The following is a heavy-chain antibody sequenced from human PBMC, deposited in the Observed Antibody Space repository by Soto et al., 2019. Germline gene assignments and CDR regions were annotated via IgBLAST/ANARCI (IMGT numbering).Heavy chain of an antibody. CDR3: AKDWYFGSTIFGLMFDY. Sequence: EVPVLESGGGLAQPGGSLRLSCAASGFTFSSYAMSWVRQAPGKGLEWVSAISGSGGSTNYADSVKGRFTISRDNSKNTLYLQMNSLRAEDTAVYYCAKDWYFGSTIFGLMFDYWGQGTLVTVSS. CDR2: ISGSGGST. CDR1: GFTFSSYA. V-gene: IGHV3-23*01. J-gene: IGHJ4*02. D-gene: IGHD3-3*01.